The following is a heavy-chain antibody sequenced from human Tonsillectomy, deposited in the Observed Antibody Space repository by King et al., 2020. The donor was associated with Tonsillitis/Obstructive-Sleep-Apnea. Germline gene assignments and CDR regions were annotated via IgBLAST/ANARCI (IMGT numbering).Heavy chain of an antibody. CDR1: GFSFSNAW. Sequence: VQLVESGGALVKPGGSLRLSCAASGFSFSNAWMNWVRQAPGKGLEWVGSIQSKTHGGTTNYAAPVKGRLTISRDDSENTLYLQMNSLKTEDTAVYYRSTDDLTLFVYWCQGTLVIASS. J-gene: IGHJ4*02. V-gene: IGHV3-15*07. CDR2: IQSKTHGGTT. CDR3: STDDLTLFVY. D-gene: IGHD3/OR15-3a*01.